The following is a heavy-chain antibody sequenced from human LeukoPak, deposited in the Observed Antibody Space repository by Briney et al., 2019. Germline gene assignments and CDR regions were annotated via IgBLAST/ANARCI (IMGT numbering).Heavy chain of an antibody. J-gene: IGHJ4*01. D-gene: IGHD3-22*01. V-gene: IGHV1-46*01. CDR2: INPSGGST. CDR1: GYTFTSYY. Sequence: ASVKVSCKASGYTFTSYYMHWVRQAPGQGLEWMGIINPSGGSTSYAQKFQGRVTMTRDTSTSTVYMELSSLRSEDTAVCYCARAETPDYYDSSGYYYGYWGQEPWSPSPQ. CDR3: ARAETPDYYDSSGYYYGY.